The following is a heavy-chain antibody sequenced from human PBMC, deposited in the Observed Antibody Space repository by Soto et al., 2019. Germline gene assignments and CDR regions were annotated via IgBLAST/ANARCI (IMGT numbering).Heavy chain of an antibody. V-gene: IGHV4-30-2*01. CDR1: GGSISRGGYS. J-gene: IGHJ3*02. Sequence: SDTLSLTCAVSGGSISRGGYSWSWIRQPPGKGLEWIGYIYHSGSTYYNPSLKSRVTISVDRSKNQFSLKLSSVTAADTAVYYCARTPDIWGQGTMVTVSS. CDR2: IYHSGST. CDR3: ARTPDI.